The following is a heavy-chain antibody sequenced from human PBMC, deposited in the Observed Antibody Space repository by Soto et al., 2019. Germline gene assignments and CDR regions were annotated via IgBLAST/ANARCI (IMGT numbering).Heavy chain of an antibody. CDR1: GFTVSSNY. D-gene: IGHD2-15*01. CDR2: IYSGGST. CDR3: ARDTHHMDV. Sequence: EVQLVESGGGLVQPGGSLRLSCAASGFTVSSNYMSWVRQAPGKGLEWVSVIYSGGSTYYADSVKGRFTISRHNSKNTLYLKMNSLKGEDTAVYYCARDTHHMDVWGKDTTVTVSS. J-gene: IGHJ6*03. V-gene: IGHV3-53*04.